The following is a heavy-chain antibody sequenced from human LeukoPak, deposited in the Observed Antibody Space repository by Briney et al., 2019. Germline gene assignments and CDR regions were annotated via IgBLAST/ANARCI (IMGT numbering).Heavy chain of an antibody. D-gene: IGHD6-13*01. J-gene: IGHJ3*02. CDR3: ARRSSSWYGAFDI. CDR2: IYPGDFDT. V-gene: IGHV5-51*01. Sequence: GESLKISCKGSGYSFTSYWIGWVRQMPGKGLEWMGIIYPGDFDTRYSPSFQGQVTISADKSISTAYLQWSSLKASDTATYYCARRSSSWYGAFDIWGQGTMVTVSS. CDR1: GYSFTSYW.